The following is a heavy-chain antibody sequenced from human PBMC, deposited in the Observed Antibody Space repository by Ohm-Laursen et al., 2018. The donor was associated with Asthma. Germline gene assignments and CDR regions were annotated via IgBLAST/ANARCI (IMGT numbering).Heavy chain of an antibody. J-gene: IGHJ5*02. Sequence: PSQILSLTCTVSGASISSYYWSWFRQPPGKGLEWIGYIYYTGSTTYNPSLKSRVAMAVDTTKNEISLKLSSVTAADTAVYYCAREGCRSSSCESRHNWYDPWGQGTLVTVSS. V-gene: IGHV4-59*01. D-gene: IGHD2-2*01. CDR1: GASISSYY. CDR3: AREGCRSSSCESRHNWYDP. CDR2: IYYTGST.